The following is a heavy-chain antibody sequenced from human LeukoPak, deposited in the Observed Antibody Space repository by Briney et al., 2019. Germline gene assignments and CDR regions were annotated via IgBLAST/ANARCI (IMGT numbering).Heavy chain of an antibody. J-gene: IGHJ4*02. Sequence: SETLSLTCAVSGDSITSDKWWTWVRQPPGKGLEWIGEIYHSGSTSYNPSLKSRVTISVDKSENQFSLKLNSLTAADTAVYYCARRPLEVGGNYYFDYWGQGTLVTVSS. CDR3: ARRPLEVGGNYYFDY. D-gene: IGHD1-26*01. CDR2: IYHSGST. V-gene: IGHV4-4*02. CDR1: GDSITSDKW.